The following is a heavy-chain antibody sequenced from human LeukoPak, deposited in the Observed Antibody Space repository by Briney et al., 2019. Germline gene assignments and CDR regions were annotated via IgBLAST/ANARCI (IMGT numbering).Heavy chain of an antibody. Sequence: PGRSLRLSCEASGFTFSTYAMHWVRQAPGKGLEWVAVISYDGSNKYYADSVKGRFTISRDNSKNTLYLQMNSRRAEDTAVYYCARDPLRSGWYGYFDYWGQGTLVTVSS. V-gene: IGHV3-30-3*01. CDR3: ARDPLRSGWYGYFDY. D-gene: IGHD6-19*01. J-gene: IGHJ4*02. CDR2: ISYDGSNK. CDR1: GFTFSTYA.